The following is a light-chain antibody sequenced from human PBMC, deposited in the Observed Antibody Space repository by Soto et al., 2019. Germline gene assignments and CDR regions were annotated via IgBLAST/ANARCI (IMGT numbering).Light chain of an antibody. CDR3: QQYNNWPVS. J-gene: IGKJ2*01. CDR2: GAS. CDR1: QSVSSN. Sequence: EIVMTQSPATLSVSPRERATLSCRASQSVSSNLAWYQQKPGQAPRLLIYGASTRATGIPARFSGSGSGTEFTLTISSLQSQDLAFYYCQQYNNWPVSFGQGTKLQIK. V-gene: IGKV3-15*01.